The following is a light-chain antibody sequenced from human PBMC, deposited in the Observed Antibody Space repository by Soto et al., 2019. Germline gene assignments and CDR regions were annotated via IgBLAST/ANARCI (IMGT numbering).Light chain of an antibody. CDR2: DVS. CDR1: SSDVGAYNY. Sequence: QSVLTQPPSASGSPGQPVTISCTGTSSDVGAYNYVSWYQQHPGKAPKLMIYDVSKRPSGVPDRFSGSKSGNTASLTVSGLQAEDEADFYCISYAGSSIWVFGGGTKLTVL. V-gene: IGLV2-8*01. J-gene: IGLJ3*02. CDR3: ISYAGSSIWV.